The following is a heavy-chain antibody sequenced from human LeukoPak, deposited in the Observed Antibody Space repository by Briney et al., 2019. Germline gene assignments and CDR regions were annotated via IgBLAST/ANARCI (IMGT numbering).Heavy chain of an antibody. CDR2: IKKDGSGE. D-gene: IGHD6-19*01. Sequence: GGSLRLSCAASGFTFSFYWMSWVRQAPGKGLEWVANIKKDGSGEYYVDSVKGRFTITRDNAQNSLYLQMNSLRAEDTAVYYCARFYDTGWYGHFDYWGQGALVAVSS. CDR1: GFTFSFYW. CDR3: ARFYDTGWYGHFDY. J-gene: IGHJ4*02. V-gene: IGHV3-7*01.